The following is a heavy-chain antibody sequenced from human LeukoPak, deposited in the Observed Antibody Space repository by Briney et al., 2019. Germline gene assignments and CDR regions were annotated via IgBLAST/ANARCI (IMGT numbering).Heavy chain of an antibody. V-gene: IGHV4-4*02. J-gene: IGHJ4*02. CDR1: GGSISSSNW. Sequence: SGTLSLTCAVSGGSISSSNWWSWVRQPPGKGLEWIGEIYHSGSTNYNPSLKSRVTISVDKSKNQFSLKLSSVTAADTAVYYCARSEGIAVAKYYFDYWGQGTLVTVSS. CDR2: IYHSGST. D-gene: IGHD6-19*01. CDR3: ARSEGIAVAKYYFDY.